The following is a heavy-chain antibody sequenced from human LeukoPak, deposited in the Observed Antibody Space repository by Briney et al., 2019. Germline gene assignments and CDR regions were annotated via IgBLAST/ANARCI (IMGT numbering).Heavy chain of an antibody. Sequence: SETLSLTCTVSGGSISSSSYYWGWIRQHPGTGLEWIGYIYYSGSTYYNPSLKSRVTISVDTSKNQFSLKLSSVTAADTAVYYCARDTPYSSSWYGTIPTEWGQGTLVTVSS. CDR1: GGSISSSSYY. CDR3: ARDTPYSSSWYGTIPTE. V-gene: IGHV4-31*03. J-gene: IGHJ4*02. D-gene: IGHD6-13*01. CDR2: IYYSGST.